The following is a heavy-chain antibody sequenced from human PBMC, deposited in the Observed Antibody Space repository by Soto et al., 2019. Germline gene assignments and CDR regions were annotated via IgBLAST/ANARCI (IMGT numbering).Heavy chain of an antibody. CDR3: ARENPDYYDSSAPVDAFDI. CDR1: GYTFTSYD. V-gene: IGHV1-8*01. J-gene: IGHJ3*02. Sequence: QVQLVQSGAEVKKPGASVKVSCKASGYTFTSYDINWVRQATGQGLEWMGWMNPNSGNTGYAQKFQGRVTMTRNTSISTAYMELRSLRSEDTAVYYCARENPDYYDSSAPVDAFDIWGQGTMVTVSS. D-gene: IGHD3-22*01. CDR2: MNPNSGNT.